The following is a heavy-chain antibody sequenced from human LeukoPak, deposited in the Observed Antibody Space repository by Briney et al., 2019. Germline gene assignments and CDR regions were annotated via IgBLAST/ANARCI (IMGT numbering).Heavy chain of an antibody. V-gene: IGHV4-31*03. CDR3: ARDPDSSGYSDI. D-gene: IGHD3-22*01. J-gene: IGHJ3*02. CDR2: IYYSGST. CDR1: GGSISSGGYS. Sequence: SETLSLTCTVSGGSISSGGYSWSWIRQHPGKGLEWIGYIYYSGSTYYNPSLKSRVTISVDTSKNQFSLKLSSVTAADTAVYYCARDPDSSGYSDIWGQGTMVTVSS.